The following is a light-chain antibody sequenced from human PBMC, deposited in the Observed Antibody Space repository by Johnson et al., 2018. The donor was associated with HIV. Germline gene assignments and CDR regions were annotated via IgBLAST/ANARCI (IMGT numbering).Light chain of an antibody. Sequence: QSVLTQPPSVSAAPGQKVTISCSGSSSNIGNNYVSLYQQFPGTAPKLLIYDNNKRPSGIPDRFSGSKSGTSATLGITGLQTGDEADYYCGTWDSSLSQGVFGTGTKVTVL. CDR2: DNN. J-gene: IGLJ1*01. CDR3: GTWDSSLSQGV. V-gene: IGLV1-51*01. CDR1: SSNIGNNY.